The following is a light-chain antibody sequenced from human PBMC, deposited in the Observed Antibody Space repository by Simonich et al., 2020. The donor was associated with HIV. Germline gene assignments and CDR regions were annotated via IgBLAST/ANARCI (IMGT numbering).Light chain of an antibody. CDR3: QQYGSSPRT. V-gene: IGKV3-15*01. CDR1: QSVSSN. Sequence: EIVMTQSPATLSVSPGERATLSCRASQSVSSNLAWYQQKLGQAPRLLIYGTSTRATGIPARFSGSGSGTEFTLTITSMQSEDFALYYCQQYGSSPRTFGQGTKVEIK. J-gene: IGKJ1*01. CDR2: GTS.